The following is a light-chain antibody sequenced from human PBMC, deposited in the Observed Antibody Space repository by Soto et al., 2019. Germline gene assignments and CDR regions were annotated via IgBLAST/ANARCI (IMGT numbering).Light chain of an antibody. J-gene: IGLJ3*02. CDR1: SSDVGNYNY. CDR3: SSYASNNKV. Sequence: QSALTQPPSASGSPGQSVTISCTGTSSDVGNYNYVSWYQQHPGKVPKLMIYEVNKRPSGVPDRFSGSKSGNTASLTVSGLQAEDEADYYCSSYASNNKVFGGGTKLTVL. V-gene: IGLV2-8*01. CDR2: EVN.